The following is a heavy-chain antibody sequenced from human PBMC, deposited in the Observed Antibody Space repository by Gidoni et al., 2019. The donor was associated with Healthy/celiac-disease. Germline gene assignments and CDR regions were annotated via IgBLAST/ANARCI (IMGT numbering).Heavy chain of an antibody. Sequence: EVQLVETGGGLIQPVGSLRLSCSASGFTVSSNYMSWVRQAPGKGLEWVSVIYSGGSTYYADSVKGRFTISRDNSKNTLYLQMNRLRAEDTAVYYCARMVEMATILAYWGQGTLVTVSS. J-gene: IGHJ4*02. D-gene: IGHD5-12*01. CDR1: GFTVSSNY. V-gene: IGHV3-53*02. CDR3: ARMVEMATILAY. CDR2: IYSGGST.